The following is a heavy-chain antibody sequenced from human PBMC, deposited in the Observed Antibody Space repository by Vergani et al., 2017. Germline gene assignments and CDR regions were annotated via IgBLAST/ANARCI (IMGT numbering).Heavy chain of an antibody. CDR1: GGSISSYY. D-gene: IGHD4-23*01. Sequence: QVQLQESGPGLVKPSETLSLTCPVSGGSISSYYWSWIRQPPGKGLEWIGYIYYSGSTNYNPSLKSRVTISVDTSKNQFSLKLSSVTAADTAVYYCARAHTNYGGALDVWGQGTTVTVSS. V-gene: IGHV4-59*01. J-gene: IGHJ6*02. CDR3: ARAHTNYGGALDV. CDR2: IYYSGST.